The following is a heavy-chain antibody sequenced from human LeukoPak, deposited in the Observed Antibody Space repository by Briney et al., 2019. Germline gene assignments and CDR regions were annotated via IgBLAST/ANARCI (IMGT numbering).Heavy chain of an antibody. CDR3: ARCRGWELLGGWDYYYYYMDV. J-gene: IGHJ6*03. V-gene: IGHV5-51*01. CDR1: GYSFTSYW. CDR2: IYPGDSDT. D-gene: IGHD1-26*01. Sequence: GESLKISCKGSGYSFTSYWIGWVRQMPGKGLEWMGIIYPGDSDTRYSPSFQGQVTISADKSISTAYLQWSSLKASDTAMYYCARCRGWELLGGWDYYYYYMDVWGKGTTVTISS.